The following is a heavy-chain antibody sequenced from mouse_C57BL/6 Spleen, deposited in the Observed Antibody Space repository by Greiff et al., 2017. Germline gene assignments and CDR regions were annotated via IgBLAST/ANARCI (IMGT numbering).Heavy chain of an antibody. D-gene: IGHD2-3*01. CDR1: GYTFTSYW. V-gene: IGHV1-52*01. CDR2: IDPSDSET. CDR3: ARYNGYSAWFAY. Sequence: QVQLQQPGAELVRPGSSVKLSCKASGYTFTSYWMHWVKQRPIQGLAWIGNIDPSDSETHYTQKFKDKATLTVDKSSSTAYMQLSSLTSEDSAVYYCARYNGYSAWFAYWGQGTLGTVAA. J-gene: IGHJ3*01.